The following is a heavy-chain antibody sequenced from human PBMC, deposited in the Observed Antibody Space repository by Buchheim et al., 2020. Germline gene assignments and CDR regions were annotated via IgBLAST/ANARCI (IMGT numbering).Heavy chain of an antibody. CDR3: ARDQTILSDDYYYGMDV. D-gene: IGHD3-3*01. CDR1: GFTFSSYG. CDR2: IWYDGSNK. J-gene: IGHJ6*02. Sequence: QVQLVESGGGVVQPGRSLRLSCAASGFTFSSYGMHWVRQAPGKGLEWVAVIWYDGSNKYYADSVKGRFTISRDNSKNTLYLQMNSLRAEDTAVYYCARDQTILSDDYYYGMDVWGQGTT. V-gene: IGHV3-33*01.